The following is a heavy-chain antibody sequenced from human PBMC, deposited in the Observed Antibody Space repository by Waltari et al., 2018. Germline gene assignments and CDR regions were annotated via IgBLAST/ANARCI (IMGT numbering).Heavy chain of an antibody. CDR3: ARPSWSRALWYGDF. Sequence: EVQLVQSGAEVKKPGESLRISCEGSGYTFANYWIGWVRQTPDEGLEWMGIIFPDDSDNRYSPSFQGQVTSSVDKSINTAYLQWNSLKASDTAVYFCARPSWSRALWYGDFWGQGTVVTVSS. CDR2: IFPDDSDN. D-gene: IGHD3-10*01. V-gene: IGHV5-51*01. J-gene: IGHJ4*02. CDR1: GYTFANYW.